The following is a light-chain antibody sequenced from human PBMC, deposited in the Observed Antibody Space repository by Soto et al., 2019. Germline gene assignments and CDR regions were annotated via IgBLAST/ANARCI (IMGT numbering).Light chain of an antibody. Sequence: EIVLTQSPSTLSLSVGERATISCRASQSVGRHLAWYQQKPGQAPRLLIYDASNRHTGVPARFRGSGSGTDFTLSISSLEPEDFAVYYCQQRNSSPPATFGGGTKVEIK. J-gene: IGKJ4*01. V-gene: IGKV3-11*01. CDR1: QSVGRH. CDR2: DAS. CDR3: QQRNSSPPAT.